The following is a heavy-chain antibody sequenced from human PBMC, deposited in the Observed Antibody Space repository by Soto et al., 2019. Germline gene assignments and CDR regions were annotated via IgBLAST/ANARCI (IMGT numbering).Heavy chain of an antibody. V-gene: IGHV4-34*01. D-gene: IGHD2-2*01. CDR1: GGSFSGYY. CDR3: ARAGGYCSSTSCRNRYYYYGMDV. Sequence: SETLSLTCAVYGGSFSGYYWSWVRQPPGKGLEWIGEINHSGSTNYNPSLKSRVTISVDTSKNQFSLKLSSVTAADTAVYYCARAGGYCSSTSCRNRYYYYGMDVWGQGTTVTVSS. J-gene: IGHJ6*02. CDR2: INHSGST.